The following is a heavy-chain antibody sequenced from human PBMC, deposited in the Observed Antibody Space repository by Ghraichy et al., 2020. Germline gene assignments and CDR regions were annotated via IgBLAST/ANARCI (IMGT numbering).Heavy chain of an antibody. V-gene: IGHV1-18*04. CDR2: ISTYNGRT. Sequence: ASVKVSCKTSGYSFTSYSLSWVRQAPGQGLEWMGWISTYNGRTTYAQNFQGRLTMTTNTSTETAHMELRSLRSDDTALYFCARIGSTGSSRYWGQGSLVTVSS. J-gene: IGHJ4*02. D-gene: IGHD1-26*01. CDR1: GYSFTSYS. CDR3: ARIGSTGSSRY.